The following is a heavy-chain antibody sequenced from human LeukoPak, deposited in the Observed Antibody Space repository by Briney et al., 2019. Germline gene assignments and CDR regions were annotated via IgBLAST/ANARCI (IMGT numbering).Heavy chain of an antibody. Sequence: PSETLSLTCTVSGDSLRKSTFYWVWIRQPPGKGLEWIGSIYYSGGADYDPSLQSRVTISVDTSKNEFSLKVRSVTAADTAVYFCARTHCEGDCFSAIRYWGQGTPVTVSS. J-gene: IGHJ4*02. CDR1: GDSLRKSTFY. CDR2: IYYSGGA. V-gene: IGHV4-39*07. D-gene: IGHD2-21*02. CDR3: ARTHCEGDCFSAIRY.